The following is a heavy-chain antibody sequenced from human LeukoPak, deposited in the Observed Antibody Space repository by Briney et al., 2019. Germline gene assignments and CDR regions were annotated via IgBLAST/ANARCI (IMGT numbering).Heavy chain of an antibody. CDR2: INAGNGNT. J-gene: IGHJ4*02. CDR3: ARDRFSALAGSDY. V-gene: IGHV1-3*01. CDR1: GYTFTSYA. Sequence: ASVKVSCKASGYTFTSYATHWVRQAPGQRLEWMGWINAGNGNTKYSQKFQGRVTITRDTSASTAYMELSSLRSEDTAVYYCARDRFSALAGSDYWGQGTLVTVSS. D-gene: IGHD6-19*01.